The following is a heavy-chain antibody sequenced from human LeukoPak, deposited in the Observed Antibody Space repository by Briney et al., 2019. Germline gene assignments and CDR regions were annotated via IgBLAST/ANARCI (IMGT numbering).Heavy chain of an antibody. D-gene: IGHD3-9*01. CDR2: ITTSGGAK. CDR3: ARELNYDILTGYHPLEY. V-gene: IGHV3-48*01. CDR1: GFTFSSYS. J-gene: IGHJ4*02. Sequence: GGSLRLSCAASGFTFSSYSMNWVRQAPGKGLEWISYITTSGGAKNYADSVKGRFTISRDNAENSLYLQMSSLRAEDTAVYYCARELNYDILTGYHPLEYWGQGTLVTVSS.